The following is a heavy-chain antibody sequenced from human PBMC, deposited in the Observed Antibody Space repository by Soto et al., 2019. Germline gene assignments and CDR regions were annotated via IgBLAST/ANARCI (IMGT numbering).Heavy chain of an antibody. CDR2: IYHSGST. J-gene: IGHJ4*02. V-gene: IGHV4-59*08. D-gene: IGHD5-18*01. CDR3: ARSVRGYSFGPFDY. CDR1: GDSISSYY. Sequence: PSETLSLTCTVSGDSISSYYWSWIRQPPGKGLQWIGYIYHSGSTNYNPSLKSRVTISVDTSKNQFSLRLTSVTAADTAVYYCARSVRGYSFGPFDYWGQGTLVTVYS.